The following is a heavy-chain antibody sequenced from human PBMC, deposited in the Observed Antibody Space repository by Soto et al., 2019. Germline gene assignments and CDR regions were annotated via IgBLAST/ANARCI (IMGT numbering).Heavy chain of an antibody. V-gene: IGHV3-23*01. J-gene: IGHJ5*02. CDR1: GFTFSSYV. CDR2: ITGSGGGT. CDR3: AKCPRTVAVDSSESWFGP. Sequence: GGSLRLSCAASGFTFSSYVMTWVRQAPGKGLEWVSAITGSGGGTYYADSVKGRLTISRDNSKNTLYLEMSSLRAEDTAVYYRAKCPRTVAVDSSESWFGPWGQGTLVTVSS. D-gene: IGHD4-4*01.